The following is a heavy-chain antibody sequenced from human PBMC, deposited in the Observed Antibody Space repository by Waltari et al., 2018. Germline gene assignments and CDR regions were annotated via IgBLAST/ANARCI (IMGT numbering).Heavy chain of an antibody. CDR2: ISSTSDFI. J-gene: IGHJ4*02. Sequence: EVQLVESGGGLVKPGGSLRLSCAASGFTFSNYNINWVRQAPGKGLEWVSSISSTSDFINNADSVKGRFTISRDNAKNSLFLQMNSLRVEDTAVYYCAKDLGIEVAGLFYYDSWGQGTLVTVSS. CDR1: GFTFSNYN. D-gene: IGHD6-19*01. V-gene: IGHV3-21*01. CDR3: AKDLGIEVAGLFYYDS.